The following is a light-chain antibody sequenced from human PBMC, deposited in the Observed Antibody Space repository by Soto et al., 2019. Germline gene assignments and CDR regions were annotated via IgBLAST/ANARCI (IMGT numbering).Light chain of an antibody. V-gene: IGLV2-14*02. Sequence: QSALTQPASVSGSPGQSITISCTGTTSDIGTYNFVSWYLQYPGKAPKLLIYDDIKRPSGVSNRFSGSKSGNTASLTISGLQPEDEADYYCSSYTSSSTPYVFGTGTKLTVL. CDR2: DDI. CDR3: SSYTSSSTPYV. CDR1: TSDIGTYNF. J-gene: IGLJ1*01.